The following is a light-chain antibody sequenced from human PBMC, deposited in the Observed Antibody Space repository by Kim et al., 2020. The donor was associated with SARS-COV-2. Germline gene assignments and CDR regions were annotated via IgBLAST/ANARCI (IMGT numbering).Light chain of an antibody. J-gene: IGKJ4*01. CDR1: QSVLLSSSNKNY. V-gene: IGKV4-1*01. CDR3: QQYYTTPLT. CDR2: WAS. Sequence: ATIKCKSSQSVLLSSSNKNYLAWYQQKPGQPPRLLIYWASTRESGVPDRFSGSGSGTDFTLTISSLQAEDVAVYYCQQYYTTPLTFGGGTKVDIK.